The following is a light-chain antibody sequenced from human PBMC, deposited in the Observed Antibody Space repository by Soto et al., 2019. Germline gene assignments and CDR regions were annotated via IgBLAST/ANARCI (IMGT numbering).Light chain of an antibody. CDR2: GAS. Sequence: EIVLTQSPGTLSLSPGERATLSCRASQSVSSSYLSWYQQKPGQAPKLLIYGASSRQSGIPDRFSGSGSGTDFTLTISSLEPEDFAVYYCQQYGSSRLTFGGGTKVDIK. CDR3: QQYGSSRLT. CDR1: QSVSSSY. V-gene: IGKV3-20*01. J-gene: IGKJ4*01.